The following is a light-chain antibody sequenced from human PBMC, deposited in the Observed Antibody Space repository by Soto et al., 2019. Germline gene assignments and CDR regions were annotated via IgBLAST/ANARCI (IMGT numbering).Light chain of an antibody. CDR1: QSVSNN. J-gene: IGKJ1*01. CDR2: GAS. Sequence: EIVMTQSPATLSVSPGERATLSCRASQSVSNNLAWYQKKPGQAPRLLIYGASTSATGIPARFRGSGSGTEFTLTISSLQSEDFAVYYCQQYNSWWTFGQGTRLEIK. V-gene: IGKV3-15*01. CDR3: QQYNSWWT.